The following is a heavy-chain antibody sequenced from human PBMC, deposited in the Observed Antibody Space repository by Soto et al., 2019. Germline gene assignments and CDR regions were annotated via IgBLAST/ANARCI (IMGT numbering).Heavy chain of an antibody. CDR2: ISYDGSNK. J-gene: IGHJ4*02. V-gene: IGHV3-30-3*01. Sequence: PVGSLRLSCAASGFTFSSYAMHWVRQAPGKGLEWVAVISYDGSNKYYADSVKGRFTISRDNSKNTLYLQMNSLRAEDTAVYYCASRNYDSSGYYYYFDYWGQGTLVTVSS. CDR3: ASRNYDSSGYYYYFDY. CDR1: GFTFSSYA. D-gene: IGHD3-22*01.